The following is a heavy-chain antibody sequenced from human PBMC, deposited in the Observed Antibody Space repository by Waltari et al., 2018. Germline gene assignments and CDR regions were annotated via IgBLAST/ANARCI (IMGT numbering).Heavy chain of an antibody. CDR3: ARALYCSSTSCYGALYYYYYMDV. V-gene: IGHV1-69*10. CDR2: IIPILGIA. Sequence: QVQLVQSGAEVKKPGSSVKVSCKASGGTFSSYAISWVRQAPGQGLEWMGGIIPILGIANYAQKFKGRGTITADESTSTAYMELSSLRSEDTAVDYCARALYCSSTSCYGALYYYYYMDVWGKGTTVTVSS. D-gene: IGHD2-2*01. J-gene: IGHJ6*03. CDR1: GGTFSSYA.